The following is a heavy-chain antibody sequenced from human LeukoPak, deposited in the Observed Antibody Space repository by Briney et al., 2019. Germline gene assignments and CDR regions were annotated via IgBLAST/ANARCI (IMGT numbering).Heavy chain of an antibody. V-gene: IGHV3-53*01. Sequence: GGSLRLSCAASGFTVSSNYMSWVRQAPGKGLEWVSVIYSGGSTYSADSVKGRFTISRDNSKNTLYLQMNSLRAEVTAVYYCARGHSSSWYYFDYWGQGTLVTVSS. J-gene: IGHJ4*02. CDR3: ARGHSSSWYYFDY. CDR2: IYSGGST. D-gene: IGHD6-13*01. CDR1: GFTVSSNY.